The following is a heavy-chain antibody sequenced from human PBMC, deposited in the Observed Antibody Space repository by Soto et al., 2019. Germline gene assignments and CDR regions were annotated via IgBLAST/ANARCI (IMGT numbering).Heavy chain of an antibody. CDR1: GVSFSGYY. D-gene: IGHD2-2*01. CDR2: IDHSGYT. J-gene: IGHJ5*01. V-gene: IGHV4-34*01. CDR3: ARVPDRFHS. Sequence: SETLSLTCAVYGVSFSGYYWNWIRQPPGKGLEWIGEIDHSGYTNYNPSLKSRVTISVDTSKNQFSLRLTSVTAADTAVYYCARVPDRFHSWGQGTLVTVSS.